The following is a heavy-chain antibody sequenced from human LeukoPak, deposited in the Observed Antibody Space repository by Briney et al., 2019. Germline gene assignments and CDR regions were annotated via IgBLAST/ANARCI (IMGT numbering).Heavy chain of an antibody. D-gene: IGHD2-15*01. V-gene: IGHV3-11*03. CDR2: ISPSGTYT. CDR3: ARSCSGGSCYGNYYQGMDV. J-gene: IGHJ6*02. CDR1: GFTFSDYY. Sequence: GGSLRLSCAASGFTFSDYYMSWIRQAPGKGLEWVSYISPSGTYTNYAGSVKGRFTISRDNAKNSLYLQMNSLRAEDTAVYYCARSCSGGSCYGNYYQGMDVWGQGTTVTVSS.